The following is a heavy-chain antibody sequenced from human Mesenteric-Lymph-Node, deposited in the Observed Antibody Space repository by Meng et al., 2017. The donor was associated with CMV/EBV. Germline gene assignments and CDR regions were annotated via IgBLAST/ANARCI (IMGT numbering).Heavy chain of an antibody. CDR3: ARVRSSSSHYYGMDV. Sequence: GESLKISCAASGFTFSTYWMNWVRQAPGKGLEWVANIKQDGSEKYYVDSVKGRFTISRDNAKNSLYLQMNSLRAEDTAVYYCARVRSSSSHYYGMDVWGQGTTVTV. CDR2: IKQDGSEK. CDR1: GFTFSTYW. D-gene: IGHD6-6*01. V-gene: IGHV3-7*01. J-gene: IGHJ6*02.